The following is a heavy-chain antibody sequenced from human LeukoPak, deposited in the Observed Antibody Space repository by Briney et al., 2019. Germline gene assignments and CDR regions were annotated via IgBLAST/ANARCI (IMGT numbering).Heavy chain of an antibody. Sequence: SETLSLTCAVYGGSFSGYYWSWIRQPPGKGLEWIGEINHSGSTNYNPSLKSRVTISEDTSKNQFSLKLSSVTAADTAVYYCARDNLLPRDVFGINWFDPWGQGTLVTVPS. V-gene: IGHV4-34*01. CDR3: ARDNLLPRDVFGINWFDP. CDR1: GGSFSGYY. D-gene: IGHD3-10*02. CDR2: INHSGST. J-gene: IGHJ5*02.